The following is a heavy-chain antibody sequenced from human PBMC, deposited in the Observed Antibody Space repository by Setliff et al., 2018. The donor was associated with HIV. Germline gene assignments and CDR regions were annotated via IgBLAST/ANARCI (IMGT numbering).Heavy chain of an antibody. CDR3: ATYHYYDSSAYYVDLYYLDY. Sequence: SVKVSCKASGGTSSTHAMNWVRQAPGQGLEWMGQIISILEITDYARKFQGRLTITADEPTNTIYMELSGLRSEDTAVYYCATYHYYDSSAYYVDLYYLDYWGQGTLVTVSS. V-gene: IGHV1-69*10. J-gene: IGHJ4*02. CDR1: GGTSSTHA. D-gene: IGHD3-22*01. CDR2: IISILEIT.